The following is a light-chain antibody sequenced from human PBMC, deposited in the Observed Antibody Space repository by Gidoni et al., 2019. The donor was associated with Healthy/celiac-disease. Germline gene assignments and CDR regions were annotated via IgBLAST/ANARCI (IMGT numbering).Light chain of an antibody. CDR2: RNN. J-gene: IGLJ3*02. V-gene: IGLV1-47*01. CDR1: SSNIGSNY. CDR3: AAWDDSLSGWV. Sequence: QSVLTQPPSASGPPGQRVTISCSGSSSNIGSNYVYWYQQLPGTAPKLLIYRNNQRPSGVPDRFSGSVSGTSASLAISGLRSEDEADYYCAAWDDSLSGWVFGGGTKLTVL.